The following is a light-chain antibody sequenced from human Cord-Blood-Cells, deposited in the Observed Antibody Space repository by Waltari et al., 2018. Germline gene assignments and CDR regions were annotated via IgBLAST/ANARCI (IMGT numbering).Light chain of an antibody. CDR1: SSNIGNTA. CDR2: YDD. CDR3: AAWDDSLNGPV. Sequence: QSVLTQPPSVSEAPRQRVTISCSGSSSNIGNTAVNWYQQLPGKAPKLLIYYDDLLPSGVSDRFSDSKSGTSASLAISGLQSEDEADYYCAAWDDSLNGPVFGGGTKLTVL. V-gene: IGLV1-36*01. J-gene: IGLJ3*02.